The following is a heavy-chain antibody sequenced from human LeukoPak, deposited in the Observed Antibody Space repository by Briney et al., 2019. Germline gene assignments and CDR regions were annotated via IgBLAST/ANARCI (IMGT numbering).Heavy chain of an antibody. CDR3: ATPGY. Sequence: PGGSLRLSCEASGLTFSNYGMHWVRQAPGKGLDWVAFIRFDGVNEYYADSVEGRFTISRDNYKNTVFLQMDSLRREDAGVYYCATPGYWGQGTLVTVSS. J-gene: IGHJ4*02. V-gene: IGHV3-30*02. CDR2: IRFDGVNE. CDR1: GLTFSNYG.